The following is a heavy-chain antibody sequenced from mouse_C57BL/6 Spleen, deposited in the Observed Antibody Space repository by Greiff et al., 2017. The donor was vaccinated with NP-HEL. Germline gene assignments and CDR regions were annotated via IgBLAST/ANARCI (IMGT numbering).Heavy chain of an antibody. CDR1: GFTFSSYA. CDR2: ISDGGSYT. V-gene: IGHV5-4*01. J-gene: IGHJ2*01. Sequence: EVQLVESGGGLVKPGGSLKLSCAASGFTFSSYAMSWVRQTPEKRLEWVATISDGGSYTYYPDNVKGRFTISRDNAKNNLYLQMSHLKSEDTAMYYCAREDIGGYFEYWGQGTTLTVSA. CDR3: AREDIGGYFEY.